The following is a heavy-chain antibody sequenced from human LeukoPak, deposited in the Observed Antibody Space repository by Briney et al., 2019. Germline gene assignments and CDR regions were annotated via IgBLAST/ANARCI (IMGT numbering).Heavy chain of an antibody. D-gene: IGHD3-10*01. V-gene: IGHV1-69*04. Sequence: ASVKVSCKASGGTFSSYAISWVRQAPGQGLEWMGRIIPILGIANYAQKFQGRVTITADKSTSTAYMELSSLRSEDTAVYYCAREDPSTPCGVRGVVRWFDPWGQGTLVTVSS. CDR2: IIPILGIA. CDR3: AREDPSTPCGVRGVVRWFDP. J-gene: IGHJ5*02. CDR1: GGTFSSYA.